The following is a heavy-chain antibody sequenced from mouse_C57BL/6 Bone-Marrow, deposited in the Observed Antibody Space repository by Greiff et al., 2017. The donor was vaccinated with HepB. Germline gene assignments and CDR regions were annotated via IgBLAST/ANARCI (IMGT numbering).Heavy chain of an antibody. CDR1: GYTFTSYW. CDR2: IYPGSGST. V-gene: IGHV1-55*01. D-gene: IGHD2-5*01. J-gene: IGHJ3*01. CDR3: ARLDYSKTWFAY. Sequence: QVQLQQPGAELVKPGASVKMSCKASGYTFTSYWITWVKQRPGQGLEWIGDIYPGSGSTNYNEKFKSKATLTVDTSSSTAYMQLSSLTSEDSAVYYCARLDYSKTWFAYWCQGTLVTVSA.